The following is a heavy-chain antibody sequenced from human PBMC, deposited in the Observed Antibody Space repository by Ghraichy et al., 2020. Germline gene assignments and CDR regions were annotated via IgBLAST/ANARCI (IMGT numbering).Heavy chain of an antibody. D-gene: IGHD3-3*01. V-gene: IGHV4-39*01. CDR2: IYYNGYT. Sequence: SETLSLTCTVSGGSVSSDSYYWGWIRQTPGKGLEWIASIYYNGYTYYNPSLKSRVTISVDMSKNQFALKLSSVTAADTAVYYCASSAFGVVIYLYYFDYWGQGTLVTVSS. CDR1: GGSVSSDSYY. CDR3: ASSAFGVVIYLYYFDY. J-gene: IGHJ4*02.